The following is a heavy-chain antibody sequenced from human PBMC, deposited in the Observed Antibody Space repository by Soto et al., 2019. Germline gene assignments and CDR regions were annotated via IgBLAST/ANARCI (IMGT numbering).Heavy chain of an antibody. CDR2: INIEGSTT. V-gene: IGHV3-74*01. D-gene: IGHD1-26*01. CDR1: GFNFKNYG. J-gene: IGHJ4*02. Sequence: PXVSITLSVASSGFNFKNYGTHCVRKAPGKGLVWVSRINIEGSTTDYADSVRGRFAISRDNAKNTLYLQINSLRDEDTAVYYCTRDRGGNFYGGFDYCALGTLVTVSS. CDR3: TRDRGGNFYGGFDY.